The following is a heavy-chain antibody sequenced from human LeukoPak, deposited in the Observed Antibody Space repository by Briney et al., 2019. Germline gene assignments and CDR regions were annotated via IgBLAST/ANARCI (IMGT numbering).Heavy chain of an antibody. Sequence: GGSLRLSCAASGFTFSDYYMSWIRQAPGKGLEWVSYISSSGSTIYYADSVKGRFTISRDNAKNSLYLQMNSLRAEDTAVYYCARQTRIAVATNDAFDIWGQGTMVTVSS. D-gene: IGHD6-19*01. CDR1: GFTFSDYY. J-gene: IGHJ3*02. CDR3: ARQTRIAVATNDAFDI. V-gene: IGHV3-11*01. CDR2: ISSSGSTI.